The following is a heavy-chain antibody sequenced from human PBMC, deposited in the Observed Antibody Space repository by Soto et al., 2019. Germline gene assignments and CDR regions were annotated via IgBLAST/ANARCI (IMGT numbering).Heavy chain of an antibody. CDR3: ARFVRHQLPTIDF. D-gene: IGHD2-2*01. V-gene: IGHV1-8*01. CDR1: GYTFTSYD. Sequence: GASVKVSCKASGYTFTSYDINWVRQATGQGLEWMGWMNPESGNIGYAQKFQGRVTMTRDTSISTAFMDLISLRSDDTAVYYCARFVRHQLPTIDFWGQGTLVTV. J-gene: IGHJ4*02. CDR2: MNPESGNI.